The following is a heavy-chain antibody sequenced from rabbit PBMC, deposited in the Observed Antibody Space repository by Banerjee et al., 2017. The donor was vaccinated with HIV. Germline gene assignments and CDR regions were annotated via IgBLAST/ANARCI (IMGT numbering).Heavy chain of an antibody. Sequence: QSLEESGGDLVKPGGTLTLTCKASGIDFSSYYRMCWVRQAPGKGLEWITCIYISSGSTYYASWAKGRFTISKTSSTTVTLQMTSLTAADTATYFCARSDYYGMDLWGPGTLVTVS. CDR2: IYISSGST. J-gene: IGHJ6*01. CDR3: ARSDYYGMDL. V-gene: IGHV1S40*01. CDR1: GIDFSSYYR.